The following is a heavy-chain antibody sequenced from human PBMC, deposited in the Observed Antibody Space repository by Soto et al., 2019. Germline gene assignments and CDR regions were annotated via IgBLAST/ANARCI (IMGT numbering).Heavy chain of an antibody. J-gene: IGHJ6*04. CDR2: ISAYNGNT. V-gene: IGHV1-18*01. CDR1: GYTFTSYG. CDR3: ARGGGGSTSCPRCRYYYYGMDV. Sequence: QVQLVQSGAEVKKPGASVKVSCKASGYTFTSYGISWVRQAPGQGLEWMGWISAYNGNTNYAQKLQGRVTMTTDTPTSTAYLELRSLRSDDTAVYYCARGGGGSTSCPRCRYYYYGMDVWGKWTTVTVSS. D-gene: IGHD2-2*01.